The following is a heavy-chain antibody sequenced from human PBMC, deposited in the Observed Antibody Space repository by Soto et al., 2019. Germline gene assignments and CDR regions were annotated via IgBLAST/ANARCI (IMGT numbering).Heavy chain of an antibody. V-gene: IGHV1-69*13. CDR1: GGTFSSYA. CDR3: ARGSDIVVVPAAGPYNWFDP. J-gene: IGHJ5*02. CDR2: IIPIFGTA. Sequence: GASVKVSCKASGGTFSSYAISWVRQAPGQGLEWMGGIIPIFGTANYAQKFQGRVTITADESTSTAYMELSSLRSEDTAVYYCARGSDIVVVPAAGPYNWFDPWGQGTPVTVSS. D-gene: IGHD2-2*01.